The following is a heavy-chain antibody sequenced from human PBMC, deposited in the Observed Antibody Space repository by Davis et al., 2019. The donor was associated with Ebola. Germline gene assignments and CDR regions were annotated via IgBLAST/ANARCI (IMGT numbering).Heavy chain of an antibody. V-gene: IGHV1-46*01. CDR1: GYTFTSYY. CDR2: INPSGGTT. D-gene: IGHD1-1*01. Sequence: ASVKVSCKASGYTFTSYYLHWVRQAPGQGPEWMGIINPSGGTTGYAQKFQGRVTMTRDMSRSTVYMELSSLRSEDTAVYYCVRDDQQLVIFDYWGQGTLVTVSS. J-gene: IGHJ4*02. CDR3: VRDDQQLVIFDY.